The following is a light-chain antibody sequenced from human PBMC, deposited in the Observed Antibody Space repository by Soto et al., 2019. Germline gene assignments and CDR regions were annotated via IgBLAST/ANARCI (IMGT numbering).Light chain of an antibody. V-gene: IGKV1-5*01. CDR3: QHNNSHSST. J-gene: IGKJ5*01. CDR1: QGITTW. Sequence: DIQMTLSPSTLSASEGDRVTITCRASQGITTWFAWYQQKPGKAPKALIYDASRLASGVPLRFRGSGAGKEFTLTIIRLEDADVATYYCQHNNSHSSTFGQGTRVEIK. CDR2: DAS.